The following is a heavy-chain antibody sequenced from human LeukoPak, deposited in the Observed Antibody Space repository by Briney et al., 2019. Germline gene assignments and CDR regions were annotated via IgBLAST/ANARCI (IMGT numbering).Heavy chain of an antibody. J-gene: IGHJ4*02. CDR2: LYTGGTA. Sequence: HPGGSLRLSCAASGFTFSSYSMNWVRQAPGKGLEWVSSLYTGGTAKYADSVKGRFTISRDDSKNTLYLQLDRLRTDDTAVYYCARASTKSPLRFVLLFDHWGQGTLVTVSS. D-gene: IGHD3-10*01. CDR3: ARASTKSPLRFVLLFDH. V-gene: IGHV3-53*01. CDR1: GFTFSSYS.